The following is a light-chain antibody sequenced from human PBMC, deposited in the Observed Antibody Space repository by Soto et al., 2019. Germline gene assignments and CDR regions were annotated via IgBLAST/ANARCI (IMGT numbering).Light chain of an antibody. CDR1: QSISSW. CDR3: QQCHRYLT. V-gene: IGKV1-5*01. J-gene: IGKJ1*01. Sequence: QSPSTLSASVGDRVTINCRASQSISSWLAWYQQKPGKAPKLLISGASSLQSEVPSRFSGSASGTEFTLTISSLQPDDIATYYCQQCHRYLTFGQGTKVDIK. CDR2: GAS.